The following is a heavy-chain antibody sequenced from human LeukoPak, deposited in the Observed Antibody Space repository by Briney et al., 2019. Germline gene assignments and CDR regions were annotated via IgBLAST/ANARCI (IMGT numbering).Heavy chain of an antibody. V-gene: IGHV1-69*05. CDR3: ARGALRFLEWLHYYYYYMDV. J-gene: IGHJ6*03. CDR2: IIPIFGTA. D-gene: IGHD3-3*01. Sequence: SVKVSCKASGGTFSSYAISWVRQAPGQGLEWMGGIIPIFGTANYAQKFQGRVTITTDESTSTAYMELSSLRSEDTAVYYCARGALRFLEWLHYYYYYMDVWGKGTTVTVSS. CDR1: GGTFSSYA.